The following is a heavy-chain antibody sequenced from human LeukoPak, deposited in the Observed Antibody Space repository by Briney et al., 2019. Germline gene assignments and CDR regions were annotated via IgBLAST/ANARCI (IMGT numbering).Heavy chain of an antibody. V-gene: IGHV1-8*01. CDR1: GYIFTSFD. Sequence: GASVKVSCKASGYIFTSFDINWVRQATGQGLEWMGWMNPNSGNTAYAQKFQGRVTMTRDTSMSTAYMELSSLRSEDTATYYCARGHASDYGSGGYLGYYYGTDVWGQGTTVSVSS. J-gene: IGHJ6*02. D-gene: IGHD3-10*01. CDR3: ARGHASDYGSGGYLGYYYGTDV. CDR2: MNPNSGNT.